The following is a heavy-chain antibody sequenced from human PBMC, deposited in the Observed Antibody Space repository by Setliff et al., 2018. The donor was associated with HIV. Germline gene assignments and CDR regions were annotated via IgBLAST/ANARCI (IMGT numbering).Heavy chain of an antibody. Sequence: RASVKVSCKASGYTFATYGISWLRQAPGQGLEWMGMINPSGGSASYAQKFQGRVTMSRDTSTSTVYMELSSLRSEDTAVYYCARDYFDSSAYHYGFGAFDIWGQGTMVTVSS. CDR3: ARDYFDSSAYHYGFGAFDI. CDR1: GYTFATYG. J-gene: IGHJ3*02. CDR2: INPSGGSA. V-gene: IGHV1-46*01. D-gene: IGHD3-22*01.